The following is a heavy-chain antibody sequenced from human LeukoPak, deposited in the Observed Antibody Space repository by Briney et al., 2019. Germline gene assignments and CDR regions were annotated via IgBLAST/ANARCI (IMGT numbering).Heavy chain of an antibody. D-gene: IGHD3-3*01. CDR3: ASGADEFWSAPLDY. CDR2: INPNSGGT. Sequence: ASVKVSCKASGYTFTGYYMHWVRQAPGPGLELMGWINPNSGGTNYAQKFQGRVTMTRDTSISTAYMELSRLRSDDTAVYYCASGADEFWSAPLDYWGQGTLVTVSS. CDR1: GYTFTGYY. J-gene: IGHJ4*02. V-gene: IGHV1-2*02.